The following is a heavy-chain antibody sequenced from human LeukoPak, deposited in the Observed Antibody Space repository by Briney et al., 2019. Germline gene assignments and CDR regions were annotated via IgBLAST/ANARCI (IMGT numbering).Heavy chain of an antibody. V-gene: IGHV4-4*02. Sequence: SETLSLTCAVSGGXISSSNWWSWVRQPPGEGLEWIGEIYHTGSTNYNPSLKSRVSISVDKSKNQFSLKLNSVTAADTAVYYCARESLVAAATGAFDIWGQGTMVTVSS. CDR2: IYHTGST. J-gene: IGHJ3*02. CDR3: ARESLVAAATGAFDI. D-gene: IGHD2-2*01. CDR1: GGXISSSNW.